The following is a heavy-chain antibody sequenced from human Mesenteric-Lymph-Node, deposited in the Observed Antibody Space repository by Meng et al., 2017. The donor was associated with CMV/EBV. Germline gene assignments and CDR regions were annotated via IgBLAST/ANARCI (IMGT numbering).Heavy chain of an antibody. CDR3: ASLVWDFGELLPLKFDY. CDR2: MKQDGSEI. V-gene: IGHV3-7*01. J-gene: IGHJ4*02. Sequence: GGSLRLSCAASGFTFSRCWMTWVRQAPGKGLEWVANMKQDGSEIYYVDSVKGRFTISRDNAKNSLYLQMNGLRAEDTAVYYCASLVWDFGELLPLKFDYWGQGTLVTVSS. D-gene: IGHD3-10*01. CDR1: GFTFSRCW.